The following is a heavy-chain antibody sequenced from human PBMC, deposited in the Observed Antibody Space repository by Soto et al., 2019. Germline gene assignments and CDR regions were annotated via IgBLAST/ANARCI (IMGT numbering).Heavy chain of an antibody. CDR1: GFTFSSYA. Sequence: GGSLRLSCAASGFTFSSYAMHWVRQAPGKGLEWVAVISYDGSNKYYADSVKGRFTISRDNSKNTLYLQMNSLRAEDTAVYYCARDSSGYPEHYYYGMDVWGQGTTVTVSS. V-gene: IGHV3-30*04. D-gene: IGHD3-22*01. CDR3: ARDSSGYPEHYYYGMDV. CDR2: ISYDGSNK. J-gene: IGHJ6*02.